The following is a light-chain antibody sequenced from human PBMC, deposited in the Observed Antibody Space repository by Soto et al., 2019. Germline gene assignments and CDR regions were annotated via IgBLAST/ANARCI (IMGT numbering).Light chain of an antibody. CDR3: AAWDDSLSGVV. Sequence: QSVLTQPPSASGTPGQRVTISCSGSSSNIGGNYVYWYQQLPGRAPKLLIYRNNQRPSGVPDLFSGSKSGTSASLAISGLRSEDEADYYCAAWDDSLSGVVFGGGTKLTVL. V-gene: IGLV1-47*01. J-gene: IGLJ2*01. CDR2: RNN. CDR1: SSNIGGNY.